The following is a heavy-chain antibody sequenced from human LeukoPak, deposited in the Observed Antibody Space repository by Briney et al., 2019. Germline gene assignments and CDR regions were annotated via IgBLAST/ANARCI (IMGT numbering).Heavy chain of an antibody. CDR2: VGPEDGET. D-gene: IGHD3-22*01. Sequence: ASVKVSCKVSGYTFTDYYMHWVQQAPGKGLEWMGLVGPEDGETIYVEKFQGRVTITADTSTDTAYMELSSLRSEDTAVYYCATQGYDSSGTGGPGAFDIWGQGTMVTVSS. CDR3: ATQGYDSSGTGGPGAFDI. J-gene: IGHJ3*02. CDR1: GYTFTDYY. V-gene: IGHV1-69-2*01.